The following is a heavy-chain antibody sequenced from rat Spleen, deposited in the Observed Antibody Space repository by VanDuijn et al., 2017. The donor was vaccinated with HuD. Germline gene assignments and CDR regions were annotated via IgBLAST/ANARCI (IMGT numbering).Heavy chain of an antibody. J-gene: IGHJ2*01. V-gene: IGHV2-1*01. D-gene: IGHD4-3*01. Sequence: QVQLKESGPGLVQPSQTLSLTCTVAGFSLTSYNVHWVRQPPGKGLEWMGVIWGDGITDYNSALKSRLSISRDTSKSQVFLKMNSLQTEDTAMYFCARYPFYNSGYGYWGQGVMVTVSS. CDR3: ARYPFYNSGYGY. CDR1: GFSLTSYN. CDR2: IWGDGIT.